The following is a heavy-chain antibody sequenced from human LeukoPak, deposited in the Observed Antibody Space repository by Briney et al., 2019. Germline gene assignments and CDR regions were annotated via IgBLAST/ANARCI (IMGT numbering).Heavy chain of an antibody. V-gene: IGHV3-53*01. CDR3: ARDRGRTSSNYVY. J-gene: IGHJ4*02. CDR2: IYSGGST. D-gene: IGHD4-11*01. CDR1: GFTVSSNY. Sequence: PGGSLRLSCAASGFTVSSNYMSWVRQAPGKGLEWVSVIYSGGSTYYADSVKGRFTISRDNAKNSLYLQMNSLRAEDTAVYYCARDRGRTSSNYVYWGQGTLVTVSS.